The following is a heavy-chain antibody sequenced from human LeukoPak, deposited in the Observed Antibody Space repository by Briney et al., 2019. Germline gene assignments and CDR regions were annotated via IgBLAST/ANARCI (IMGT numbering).Heavy chain of an antibody. CDR3: ARHWKGDYGNYERPLDC. V-gene: IGHV4-39*01. J-gene: IGHJ4*02. CDR1: GGSITSGTYY. Sequence: PSETLSLTCTVSGGSITSGTYYRGWIRQPPGKGLEWIGSIFDSGSTYYNRSLKSRVTIDIDTPNNQFSLRLSSVTAADAAVYYCARHWKGDYGNYERPLDCWGQGTLVTVSS. CDR2: IFDSGST. D-gene: IGHD4-11*01.